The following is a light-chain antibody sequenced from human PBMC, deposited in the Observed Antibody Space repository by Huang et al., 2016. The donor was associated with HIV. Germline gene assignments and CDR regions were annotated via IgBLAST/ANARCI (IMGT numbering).Light chain of an antibody. J-gene: IGKJ1*01. CDR3: QQHDNWPWT. Sequence: EIVLTQSPAPLSVSPGERATLSCRASQSVSISLAWYQQRPGQAPRLLIYGPSTRASGVPARFSGSGSGTDFTLTINSLQSEDFGVYYCQQHDNWPWTFGQGTKVENK. V-gene: IGKV3-15*01. CDR2: GPS. CDR1: QSVSIS.